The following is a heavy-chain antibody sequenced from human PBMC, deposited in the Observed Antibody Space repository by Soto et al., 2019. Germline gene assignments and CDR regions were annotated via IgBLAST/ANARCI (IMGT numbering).Heavy chain of an antibody. CDR3: ARDMSYGDFGRNWFDP. D-gene: IGHD2-21*02. V-gene: IGHV3-11*01. Sequence: QLQLVESGGGLVKPGGSLRLSCAASGFTFNDFYMIWFRQAPGRGLEWLAYINNRGDDIYYADSVRGRFTISRDNGKNSLYLQMNSLRVEDTALYFSARDMSYGDFGRNWFDPWGQGTPVTVSA. CDR1: GFTFNDFY. CDR2: INNRGDDI. J-gene: IGHJ5*02.